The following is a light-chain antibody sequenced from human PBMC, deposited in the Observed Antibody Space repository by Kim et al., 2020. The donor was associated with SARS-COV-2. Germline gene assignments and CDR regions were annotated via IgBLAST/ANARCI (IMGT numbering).Light chain of an antibody. CDR2: DAA. V-gene: IGKV3-11*01. Sequence: GERATLACRDSQSVSSYLAWYQQKPGQAPRLLIYDAANRATGIPARFSGSGAGTDFTLTISSLEPEDFAVYYCQQRSNWPPLTVGGGTKVDIK. CDR1: QSVSSY. CDR3: QQRSNWPPLT. J-gene: IGKJ4*01.